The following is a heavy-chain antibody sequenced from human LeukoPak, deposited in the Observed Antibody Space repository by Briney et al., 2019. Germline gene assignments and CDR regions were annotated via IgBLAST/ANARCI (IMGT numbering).Heavy chain of an antibody. CDR1: GYTFSIYG. D-gene: IGHD2-2*01. Sequence: ASVKVSCKASGYTFSIYGISWVRQAPGQGLEWMGWIGAYNGNTKYPQKFQGRVTMTTDTSTSTAYMELRSLRSDDTAVYYCAKDHQYDFDYWGQGTLVTVSS. V-gene: IGHV1-18*01. CDR3: AKDHQYDFDY. J-gene: IGHJ4*02. CDR2: IGAYNGNT.